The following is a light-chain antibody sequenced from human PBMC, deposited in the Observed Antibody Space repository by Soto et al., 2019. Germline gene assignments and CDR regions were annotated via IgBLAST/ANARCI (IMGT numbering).Light chain of an antibody. Sequence: EIVLTQSPGTLSLSPGERATLSCRASQSVSSNYLAWYQQKPGQAPRLLIYGASSRATGIPDRFSGSGSVTDFTLTISRLEPEDFAVYYCQPYGSSPYTFGQGTKLESK. CDR2: GAS. CDR1: QSVSSNY. J-gene: IGKJ2*01. V-gene: IGKV3-20*01. CDR3: QPYGSSPYT.